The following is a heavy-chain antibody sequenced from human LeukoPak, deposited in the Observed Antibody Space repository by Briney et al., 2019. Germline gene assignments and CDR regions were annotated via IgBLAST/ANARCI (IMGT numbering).Heavy chain of an antibody. J-gene: IGHJ4*02. Sequence: SETLSLTCAVYGGSFSGYYWSWIRQPPGKGLEWIGEIDHRGRTNSNASLKSRVTVSVDTSRNQFSLRLSSVTAADTAVYYCARKSIVEAGRKPYDYWDQGTLVTVSS. CDR3: ARKSIVEAGRKPYDY. CDR1: GGSFSGYY. CDR2: IDHRGRT. D-gene: IGHD6-13*01. V-gene: IGHV4-34*01.